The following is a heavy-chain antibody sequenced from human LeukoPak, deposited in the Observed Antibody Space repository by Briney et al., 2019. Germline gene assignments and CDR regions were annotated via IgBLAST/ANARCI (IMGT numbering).Heavy chain of an antibody. CDR3: AKGAQLWLRGRIY. CDR1: GFTFSSYA. D-gene: IGHD5-18*01. V-gene: IGHV3-23*01. J-gene: IGHJ4*02. CDR2: FSGSGGST. Sequence: GGSLRLSCAASGFTFSSYAMSWVRKAPGKGLECISGFSGSGGSTYYADSVKGRFTISRDNSKNTLYLQMNSLRAEDTAVYYCAKGAQLWLRGRIYWGQGTLVTVSS.